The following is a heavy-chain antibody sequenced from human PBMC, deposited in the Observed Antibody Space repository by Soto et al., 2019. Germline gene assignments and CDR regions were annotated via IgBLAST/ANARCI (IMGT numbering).Heavy chain of an antibody. Sequence: VQLQESGPGLVKPSHTLSLTCSVSSDSMNSGGYYWSWIRQQPGKGLEWIGYIYSNGDTYYNPSLKSRVTISVDTSKNQFSLNLTSVTAADTAVYYCARRGGSSSGYYYYAMDVWGQGTTVTVSS. V-gene: IGHV4-31*03. D-gene: IGHD6-6*01. J-gene: IGHJ6*02. CDR1: SDSMNSGGYY. CDR3: ARRGGSSSGYYYYAMDV. CDR2: IYSNGDT.